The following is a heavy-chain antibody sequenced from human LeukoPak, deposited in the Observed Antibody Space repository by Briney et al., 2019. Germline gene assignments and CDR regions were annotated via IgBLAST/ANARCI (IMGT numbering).Heavy chain of an antibody. CDR3: AREDGLAVAAGAFDI. J-gene: IGHJ3*02. CDR1: GYTFTGYY. D-gene: IGHD6-19*01. V-gene: IGHV1-2*02. CDR2: INPNSGDT. Sequence: ASVKVSCKASGYTFTGYYMHWVRQAPGQGLEWMGWINPNSGDTNYAQKFQGRVTMTRDTSISTAYMELSRLRSDDTAVYYCAREDGLAVAAGAFDIWGQGTMVTVSS.